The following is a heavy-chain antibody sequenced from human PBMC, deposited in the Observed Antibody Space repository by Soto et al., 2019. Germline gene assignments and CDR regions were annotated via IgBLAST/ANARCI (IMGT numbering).Heavy chain of an antibody. D-gene: IGHD3-3*01. J-gene: IGHJ6*03. V-gene: IGHV3-11*01. Sequence: GGSLRLSCAASGFTFSDYYMSWIRQAPGKGLEWVSYISSSGSTIYYADSVKGRFTISRDNAKNSLYLQMNSLRAEDTAVYYCARRGDFGEHPGYYYYMDVWGKGTTVTVSS. CDR2: ISSSGSTI. CDR1: GFTFSDYY. CDR3: ARRGDFGEHPGYYYYMDV.